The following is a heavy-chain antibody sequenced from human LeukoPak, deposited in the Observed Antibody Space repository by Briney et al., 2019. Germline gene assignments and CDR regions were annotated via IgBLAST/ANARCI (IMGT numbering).Heavy chain of an antibody. CDR1: GFTFSSYW. CDR2: INSDGSST. V-gene: IGHV3-74*01. D-gene: IGHD2-15*01. Sequence: GGSLRLSCAASGFTFSSYWMHWVRQAPGKGLVWVSRINSDGSSTSYADSVTGRFTISRDNSKNTLYLQMNSLRAEDTAIYYCARRAVEYSHPYDYWGQGTLVTVSS. J-gene: IGHJ4*02. CDR3: ARRAVEYSHPYDY.